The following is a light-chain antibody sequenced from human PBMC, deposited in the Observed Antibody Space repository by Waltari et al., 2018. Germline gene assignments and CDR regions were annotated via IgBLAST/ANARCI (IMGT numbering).Light chain of an antibody. Sequence: DIQMTQSPSSLSASVGDEVTITCRASQSIGKSLNWYQQQPGKAPKLLIYAAATLQSGVTSRFRGGGSGTDFTLTISNLQPEDIATYFCQQSYITPLTFGPGTKVEIK. V-gene: IGKV1-39*01. CDR2: AAA. CDR3: QQSYITPLT. CDR1: QSIGKS. J-gene: IGKJ1*01.